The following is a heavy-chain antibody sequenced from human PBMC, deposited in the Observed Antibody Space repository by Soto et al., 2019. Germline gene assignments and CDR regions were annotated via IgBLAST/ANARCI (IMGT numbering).Heavy chain of an antibody. CDR3: ARLRIATNNYKWFDP. CDR2: IYVTGAV. CDR1: GAALNSGNYY. D-gene: IGHD2-21*01. Sequence: SETLSLTCSVPGAALNSGNYYWSWIRQVPGKGLEWIGHIYVTGAVDYNPSLRDRITISQDTSERKFSLKLRLVTAADTAVYYCARLRIATNNYKWFDPWGQGTLVTVPQ. J-gene: IGHJ5*02. V-gene: IGHV4-31*03.